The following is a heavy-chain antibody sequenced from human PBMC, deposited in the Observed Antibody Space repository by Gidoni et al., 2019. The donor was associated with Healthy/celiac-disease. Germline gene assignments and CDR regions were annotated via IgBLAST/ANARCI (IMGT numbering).Heavy chain of an antibody. CDR1: GYTFTGYY. CDR3: ARDGHRGSYCDY. D-gene: IGHD1-26*01. CDR2: INPNSGGT. Sequence: QVQLVQPGAEVKKPGASVKVYCKASGYTFTGYYMHLGRQAPGQGLEWMGWINPNSGGTNYAQKFQCRVTMTRDTSISTAYMELSRLRSDDTAVYYCARDGHRGSYCDYWGQGTLVTVSS. V-gene: IGHV1-2*02. J-gene: IGHJ4*02.